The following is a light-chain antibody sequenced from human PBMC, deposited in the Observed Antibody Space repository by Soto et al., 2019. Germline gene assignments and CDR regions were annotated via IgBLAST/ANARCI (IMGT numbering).Light chain of an antibody. CDR1: QDIGNF. CDR3: QQYYSYPRT. V-gene: IGKV1-16*01. Sequence: DIQMTQSPSSLSAFVGDRVTITCRASQDIGNFLAWYQQKPGKVPKLLIYAASTLQSGVPSRFSGSGSGTDFTLTISCLQSEDFATYYCQQYYSYPRTFGQGTKVDIK. CDR2: AAS. J-gene: IGKJ1*01.